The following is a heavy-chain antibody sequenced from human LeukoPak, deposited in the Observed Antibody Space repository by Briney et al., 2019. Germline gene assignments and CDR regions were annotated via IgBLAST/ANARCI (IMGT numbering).Heavy chain of an antibody. CDR1: GGSISRYY. V-gene: IGHV4-59*13. CDR2: IYYSGST. D-gene: IGHD3-9*01. J-gene: IGHJ4*02. CDR3: SRQQPAYDILTGYPLYYFDY. Sequence: SETLSLTCTVSGGSISRYYWSWIRQPPGKGLEWIGYIYYSGSTNYNPSLKSRVTISVDTSKNQFSLKLSSVTAADTAVYYFSRQQPAYDILTGYPLYYFDYWGQGTLVTVSS.